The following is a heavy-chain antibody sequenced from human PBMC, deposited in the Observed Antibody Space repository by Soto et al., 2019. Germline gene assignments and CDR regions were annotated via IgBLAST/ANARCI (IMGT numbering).Heavy chain of an antibody. CDR2: FKWNSGDV. V-gene: IGHV3-9*01. Sequence: GGSLRLSCAASGFIFGDYAMHWVRQVPGKGLEWVSGFKWNSGDVGYADSVNGRFTISRDNARNSLYLQMNSLRPEDTAVYYWAKDRSSGSPYYGMDFWGQGTMVTVSS. CDR1: GFIFGDYA. CDR3: AKDRSSGSPYYGMDF. J-gene: IGHJ6*02. D-gene: IGHD3-10*01.